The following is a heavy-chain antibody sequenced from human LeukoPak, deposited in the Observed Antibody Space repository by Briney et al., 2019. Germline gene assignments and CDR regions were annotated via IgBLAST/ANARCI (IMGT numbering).Heavy chain of an antibody. V-gene: IGHV3-73*01. CDR2: IRSKANSYAT. D-gene: IGHD3-16*02. CDR3: TRPGITFGGVIETDY. J-gene: IGHJ4*02. Sequence: GGSLRLSCAASGFTLSGSAMHWVRQASGKGLEWVGRIRSKANSYATAYAASVKGRFTISRDDSKNTAYLQMNSLKTEDTAVYYCTRPGITFGGVIETDYWGQGTLVTVSS. CDR1: GFTLSGSA.